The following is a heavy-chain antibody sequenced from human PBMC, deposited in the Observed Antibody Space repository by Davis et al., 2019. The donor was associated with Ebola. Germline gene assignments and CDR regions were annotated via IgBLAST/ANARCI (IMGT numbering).Heavy chain of an antibody. CDR2: ISYDGSNK. D-gene: IGHD3-10*01. Sequence: GGSLRLSCAASGFTFNRDGMHWVRQAPGKGLEWVAVISYDGSNKYYADSVKGRFTISRDNSKNTLYLQMNSLRVEDTAVYYCAKGAVLTATGMDSWGQGTLVTVSS. J-gene: IGHJ4*02. CDR1: GFTFNRDG. CDR3: AKGAVLTATGMDS. V-gene: IGHV3-30*18.